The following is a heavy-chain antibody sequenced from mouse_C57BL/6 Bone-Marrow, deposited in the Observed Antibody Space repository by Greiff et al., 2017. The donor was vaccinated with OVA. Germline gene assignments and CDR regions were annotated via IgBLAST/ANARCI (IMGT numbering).Heavy chain of an antibody. CDR1: GYTFTSYW. J-gene: IGHJ4*01. Sequence: QVQLQQPGAELVKPGASVKVSCKASGYTFTSYWMHWVKQRPGQGLEWIGRIHPSDGDTNYNQKFKGKATLTVDKSSSTAYMQLSSLTSEDSAVYYCAICGASVRGYDAMDDWGQGTSVTVSS. CDR2: IHPSDGDT. V-gene: IGHV1-74*01. CDR3: AICGASVRGYDAMDD. D-gene: IGHD1-1*02.